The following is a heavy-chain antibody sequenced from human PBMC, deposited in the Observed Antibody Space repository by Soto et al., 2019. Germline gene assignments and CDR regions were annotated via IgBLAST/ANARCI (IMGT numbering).Heavy chain of an antibody. Sequence: SDTLSLTCAVSRISIISSNWWSWVSEPPGKGLEWIGEIYHSGSTNYNPSLKSRVTISVDKSKNQFSLKLSSVTAADTAVYYCARESGTYYYDSSGYYYVSYFDYWGQGTLVTVS. CDR2: IYHSGST. V-gene: IGHV4-4*02. CDR3: ARESGTYYYDSSGYYYVSYFDY. J-gene: IGHJ4*02. CDR1: RISIISSNW. D-gene: IGHD3-22*01.